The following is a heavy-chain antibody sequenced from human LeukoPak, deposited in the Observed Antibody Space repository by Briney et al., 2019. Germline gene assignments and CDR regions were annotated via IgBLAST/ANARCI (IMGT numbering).Heavy chain of an antibody. V-gene: IGHV4-4*07. D-gene: IGHD1-26*01. J-gene: IGHJ3*01. CDR2: VYARGST. CDR3: ARVEPVSGSYYFGAFDV. Sequence: SETLSLTRTVSYGSIHNYYWSWIRQPAGKTLEWIGRVYARGSTIYNPSLKSRVTVSLDTSKSQLSLKLSSVTAADTAVYYCARVEPVSGSYYFGAFDVWGQGILVTVSS. CDR1: YGSIHNYY.